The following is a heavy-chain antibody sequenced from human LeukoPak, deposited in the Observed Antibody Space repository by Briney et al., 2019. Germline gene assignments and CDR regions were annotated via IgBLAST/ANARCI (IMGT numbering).Heavy chain of an antibody. CDR2: FSYGGNT. J-gene: IGHJ4*02. D-gene: IGHD5-24*01. CDR3: ARRAVENYFDY. CDR1: GGSISSHY. V-gene: IGHV4-39*01. Sequence: PSETLSLTCTVSGGSISSHYWGWIRQPPGKGLEWIGSFSYGGNTNYNPSLRSRVTISVDTSKNQLSLRLSSVTATDTAMYYCARRAVENYFDYWGQGTLVTVSS.